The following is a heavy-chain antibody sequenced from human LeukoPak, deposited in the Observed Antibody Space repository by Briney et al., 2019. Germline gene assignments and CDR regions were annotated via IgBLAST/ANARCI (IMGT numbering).Heavy chain of an antibody. CDR1: GYTLTELS. Sequence: ASVKVSCKVSGYTLTELSLHWVRQAPGKGLEWMGRFDPEDGETIYARKFQGRVTMTEDTSTDTAYMELSSLRSEDTAVYYCAIGGDSSSYWGQGTLVTVSS. D-gene: IGHD6-13*01. CDR3: AIGGDSSSY. V-gene: IGHV1-24*01. CDR2: FDPEDGET. J-gene: IGHJ4*02.